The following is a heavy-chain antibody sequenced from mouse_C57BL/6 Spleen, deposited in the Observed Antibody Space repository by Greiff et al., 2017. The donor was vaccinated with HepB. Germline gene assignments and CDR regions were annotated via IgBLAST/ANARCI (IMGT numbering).Heavy chain of an antibody. D-gene: IGHD2-5*01. CDR1: GFTFSDYY. J-gene: IGHJ2*01. CDR2: INYDGSST. Sequence: EVQLQESEGGLVQPGSSMKLSCTASGFTFSDYYMAWVRQVPEKGLEWVANINYDGSSTYYLDSLKSRFIISRDNAKNILYLQMSSLKSEDTATYYCARGYSNLDYWGQGTTLTVSS. V-gene: IGHV5-16*01. CDR3: ARGYSNLDY.